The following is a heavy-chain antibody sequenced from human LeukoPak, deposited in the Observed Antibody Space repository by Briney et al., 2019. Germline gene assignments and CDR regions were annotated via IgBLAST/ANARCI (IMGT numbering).Heavy chain of an antibody. D-gene: IGHD6-13*01. V-gene: IGHV4-34*01. CDR2: INHSGST. CDR3: ARGRVAAGTLRYFDY. J-gene: IGHJ4*02. Sequence: GSLRLPCAASGFTFSSYGMHWIRPPPGKGLEWIGEINHSGSTNYNPSLKSRVTISVDTSKNQFSLKLSSVTAADTAVYYCARGRVAAGTLRYFDYWGQGTLVTVSS. CDR1: GFTFSSYG.